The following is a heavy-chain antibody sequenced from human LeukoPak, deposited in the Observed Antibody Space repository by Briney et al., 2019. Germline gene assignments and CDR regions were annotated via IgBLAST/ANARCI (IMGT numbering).Heavy chain of an antibody. V-gene: IGHV3-21*01. D-gene: IGHD6-13*01. CDR1: GFTVSSNY. Sequence: GGSLRLSCAASGFTVSSNYMSWVRQAPGKGLEWVSSISSSSSYIYYADSVKGRFTISRDNAKNSLYLQMNSLRAEDTAVYYCARGIAASFWGQGTMVTVSS. CDR3: ARGIAASF. CDR2: ISSSSSYI. J-gene: IGHJ3*01.